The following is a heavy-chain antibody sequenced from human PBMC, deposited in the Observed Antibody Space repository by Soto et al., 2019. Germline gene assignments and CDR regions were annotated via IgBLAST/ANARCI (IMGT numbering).Heavy chain of an antibody. CDR3: ARRGGKGLVRGVASTQRDYYGMDV. J-gene: IGHJ6*02. Sequence: QVQLVESGGGVVQPGRSLRLSCAASGFTFSSYGMHWVRQAPGKGLEWVAVIWYDGSNKYYADSVKGRFTISRDNSKNTLYLQMNSLRAEDTAVYYCARRGGKGLVRGVASTQRDYYGMDVWGQGTTVTVSS. CDR1: GFTFSSYG. CDR2: IWYDGSNK. D-gene: IGHD3-10*01. V-gene: IGHV3-33*01.